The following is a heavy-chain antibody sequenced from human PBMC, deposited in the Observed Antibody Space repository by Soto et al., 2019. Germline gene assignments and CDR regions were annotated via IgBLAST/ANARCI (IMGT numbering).Heavy chain of an antibody. CDR1: GGSISSGGYY. CDR3: ARGSEDTVDSSGFYEY. Sequence: LSLTCTVSGGSISSGGYYWSWIRQHPGKGLEWIGYIYYSGSTYYNPSLKSRVTISVDTSKNQFSLKLSSVTAAERAVYYCARGSEDTVDSSGFYEYWGQGTPVTVSS. J-gene: IGHJ4*02. D-gene: IGHD3-22*01. V-gene: IGHV4-31*03. CDR2: IYYSGST.